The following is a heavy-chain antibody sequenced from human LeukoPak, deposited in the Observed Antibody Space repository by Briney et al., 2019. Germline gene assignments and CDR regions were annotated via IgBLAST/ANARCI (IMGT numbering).Heavy chain of an antibody. D-gene: IGHD5-12*01. CDR1: GFNFNAFS. CDR2: VSSSSGTI. Sequence: PGGSLRLSCAASGFNFNAFSMNWLRQVPGKGLEWVAYVSSSSGTIYYADSVKGRFTISRDNSKNTLYLQMNSLRAEDTAVYYCARGPSGYHNTGGQGTLVTVSS. CDR3: ARGPSGYHNT. V-gene: IGHV3-48*01. J-gene: IGHJ4*02.